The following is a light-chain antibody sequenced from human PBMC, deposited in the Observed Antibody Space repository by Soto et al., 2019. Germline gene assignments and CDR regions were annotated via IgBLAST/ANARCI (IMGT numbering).Light chain of an antibody. Sequence: QSVLTQPPSVSGAPGQGVTISCTGSSSNVGAGFDVHWYQQLPGAAPKLLIYGNTNRPSGVPDRFSGSKSGTSASLAITGLRADDEADYYCQSYDSSLSGHVVFGGGTKLTDL. V-gene: IGLV1-40*01. J-gene: IGLJ2*01. CDR2: GNT. CDR1: SSNVGAGFD. CDR3: QSYDSSLSGHVV.